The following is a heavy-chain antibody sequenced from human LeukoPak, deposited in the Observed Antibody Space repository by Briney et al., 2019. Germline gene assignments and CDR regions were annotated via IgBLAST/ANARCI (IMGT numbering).Heavy chain of an antibody. Sequence: GGSLRLSCAASGFTFSSYEMNWVRQAPGKGLEWVSYISSSGSTIYYADSVKGRFTISRDNAKNSLYLQMNSLRAEDTAVYYCARDQCSGGSCPTADAFDIWGQGTMVTVSS. J-gene: IGHJ3*02. CDR1: GFTFSSYE. CDR3: ARDQCSGGSCPTADAFDI. CDR2: ISSSGSTI. D-gene: IGHD2-15*01. V-gene: IGHV3-48*03.